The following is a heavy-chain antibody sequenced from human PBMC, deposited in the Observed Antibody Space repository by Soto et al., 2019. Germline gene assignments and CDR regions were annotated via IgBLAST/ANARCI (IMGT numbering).Heavy chain of an antibody. CDR2: ISYDGSNK. CDR1: GFTFSSYA. V-gene: IGHV3-30-3*01. CDR3: ARGYGIVVVIPSYFDY. D-gene: IGHD3-22*01. J-gene: IGHJ4*02. Sequence: GGSLRLSCAASGFTFSSYAMHWVRQAPGKGLERVAVISYDGSNKYYADSVKGRFTISRDNSKNTLYLQMNSLRAEDTAVYYCARGYGIVVVIPSYFDYWGQGTLVTVS.